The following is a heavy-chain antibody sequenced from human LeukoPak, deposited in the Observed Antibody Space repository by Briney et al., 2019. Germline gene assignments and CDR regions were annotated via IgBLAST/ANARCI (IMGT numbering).Heavy chain of an antibody. CDR1: GFTFDDYG. CDR3: AKDYGYSSSWYDY. CDR2: ISWNSASV. V-gene: IGHV3-9*01. Sequence: GRSLRLSCEASGFTFDDYGMHWVRQAPGKGLEWVSTISWNSASVGYVDSVKGRFTISRDNAKKTLYLQMNSLRPEDTALYYCAKDYGYSSSWYDYWGQGTLVTVSS. J-gene: IGHJ4*02. D-gene: IGHD6-13*01.